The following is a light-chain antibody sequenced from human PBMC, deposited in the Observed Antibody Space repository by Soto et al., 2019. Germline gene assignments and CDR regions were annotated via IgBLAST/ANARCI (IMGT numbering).Light chain of an antibody. V-gene: IGKV3-20*01. J-gene: IGKJ1*01. Sequence: EIVLTQSPGTLSLSPGERATLSCRASQSVSSNYLAWYQQKPCQAPRLLIYGASSRATGIPDRFSGSGSGTDFTLTIRRLEPEDFAVYYCQQYETSPRTFGQGTKVDIK. CDR2: GAS. CDR3: QQYETSPRT. CDR1: QSVSSNY.